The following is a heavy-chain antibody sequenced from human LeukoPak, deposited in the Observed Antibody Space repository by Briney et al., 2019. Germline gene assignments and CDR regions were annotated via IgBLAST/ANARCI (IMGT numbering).Heavy chain of an antibody. V-gene: IGHV3-7*01. CDR2: IKQDGSEK. D-gene: IGHD4-11*01. CDR1: GFTFTSYW. Sequence: GSLRLSCAASGFTFTSYWMSWVRQAPGKGLEWVAHIKQDGSEKHYVASVKGRSTISRDNAKDSLWLQMNSLRAEDTAVYYCARDAYRDRYFDYWGQGTLVTVSS. J-gene: IGHJ4*02. CDR3: ARDAYRDRYFDY.